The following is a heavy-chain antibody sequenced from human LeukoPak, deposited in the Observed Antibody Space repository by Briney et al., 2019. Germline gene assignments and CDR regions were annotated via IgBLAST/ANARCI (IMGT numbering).Heavy chain of an antibody. V-gene: IGHV4-59*01. D-gene: IGHD2-15*01. Sequence: SETLSLTCTVSGGSISSYYWSWIRQPPGKGLEWIGYIYYSGSTNYNPSLKSRVTISVDTSKNQFSLKLSSVTAADTAVYYCARYSHRSPYNWFDPWGQGTLVTVSS. CDR2: IYYSGST. CDR1: GGSISSYY. CDR3: ARYSHRSPYNWFDP. J-gene: IGHJ5*02.